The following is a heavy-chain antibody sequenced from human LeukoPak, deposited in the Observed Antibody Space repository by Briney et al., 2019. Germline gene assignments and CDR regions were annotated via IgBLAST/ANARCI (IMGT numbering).Heavy chain of an antibody. J-gene: IGHJ4*02. CDR1: GYTFTSYY. Sequence: ASVKVSCKASGYTFTSYYMHWVRQAPGQGLEWMGIINPSGGSTSYAQKFQGRVTMTRDTSTSTVYMELSSLRSEDTAVYYCARVFPDCTNGVCLDYWGQGTLVTVSS. CDR2: INPSGGST. CDR3: ARVFPDCTNGVCLDY. V-gene: IGHV1-46*01. D-gene: IGHD2-8*01.